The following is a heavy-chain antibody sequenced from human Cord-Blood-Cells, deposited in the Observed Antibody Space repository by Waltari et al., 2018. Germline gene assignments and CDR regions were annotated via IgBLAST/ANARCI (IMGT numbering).Heavy chain of an antibody. J-gene: IGHJ3*02. CDR1: GGSISSYY. CDR3: ASQGDSGSYGAFDI. V-gene: IGHV4-59*08. CDR2: IYYSGST. D-gene: IGHD1-26*01. Sequence: LVKPSETLSLTCTVSGGSISSYYWSWIRQPPGKGLEWIGYIYYSGSTNYNPSLKSRVTISADTSKNQFSLKLSSVTAADTAVYYCASQGDSGSYGAFDIWGQGTMVTVSS.